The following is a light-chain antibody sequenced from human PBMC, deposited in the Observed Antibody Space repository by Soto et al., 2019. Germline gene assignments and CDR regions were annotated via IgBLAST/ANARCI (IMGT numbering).Light chain of an antibody. CDR2: GAS. CDR3: QQYGSSPPYT. V-gene: IGKV3-20*01. J-gene: IGKJ2*01. CDR1: QSVGNN. Sequence: EIVVTQSPATLSVSPGERATLSCRASQSVGNNFAWYQQKPGQAPRLLIYGASSRATGIPDRFSGSGSGTDFTLTISRLEPEDFAVYYCQQYGSSPPYTFGQGTKLEIK.